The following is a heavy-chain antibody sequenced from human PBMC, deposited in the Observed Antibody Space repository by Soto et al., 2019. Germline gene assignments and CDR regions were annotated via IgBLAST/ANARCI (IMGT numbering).Heavy chain of an antibody. J-gene: IGHJ4*02. Sequence: TGGSLRLSCAASGFTFSSYAMNWVRQAPGKGLEWVSGISASGGGTYYADSVKGRFTISRDNSKNTLYLQMNSLRAEDTAVYYCAKSSPLRYCSSTSCPLRPFDYWGQGTLVTVSS. V-gene: IGHV3-23*01. CDR1: GFTFSSYA. CDR3: AKSSPLRYCSSTSCPLRPFDY. D-gene: IGHD2-2*01. CDR2: ISASGGGT.